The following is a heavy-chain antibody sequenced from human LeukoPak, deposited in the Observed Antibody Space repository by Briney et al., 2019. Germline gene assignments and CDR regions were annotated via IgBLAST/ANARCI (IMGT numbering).Heavy chain of an antibody. V-gene: IGHV3-33*08. D-gene: IGHD3-22*01. Sequence: TGGSLRLSCAASGFTFSSYGMHWVRQAPGKGLEWVAVIWYDGSNKYYADSVKGRFTISRDNSKNTLYLQMNSLRAEDTAVYYCARDSGRTYYYDSSGYSNFDYWGQGTLVTVSS. CDR1: GFTFSSYG. J-gene: IGHJ4*02. CDR2: IWYDGSNK. CDR3: ARDSGRTYYYDSSGYSNFDY.